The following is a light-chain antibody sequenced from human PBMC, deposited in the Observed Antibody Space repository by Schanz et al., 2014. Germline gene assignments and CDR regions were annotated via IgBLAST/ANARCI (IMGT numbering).Light chain of an antibody. Sequence: QSVLTQPPSVSGAPGQRVNISCTGSSSNLGASYDVQWYQQLPGTAPKLLVYGNSNRPSGVPDRFSGSKSDTSASLAITGLQAEDEADYYCQSYDSSLSAWVFGGGTKLTVL. V-gene: IGLV1-40*01. J-gene: IGLJ3*02. CDR3: QSYDSSLSAWV. CDR1: SSNLGASYD. CDR2: GNS.